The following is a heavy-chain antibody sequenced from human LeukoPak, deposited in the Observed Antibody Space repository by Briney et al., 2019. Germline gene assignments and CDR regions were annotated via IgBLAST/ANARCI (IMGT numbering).Heavy chain of an antibody. CDR2: INPHSGGT. Sequence: ASVKVSCKASGYIFTDYYMRWVRQAPGQGLEWMGWINPHSGGTNYAPKFQGRVTMTRDTSISTASMELSRLRSDDTAVYYCAKDRSSTYYESSVYYYKDPFPFDYWGQGPLVTVSS. V-gene: IGHV1-2*02. CDR1: GYIFTDYY. CDR3: AKDRSSTYYESSVYYYKDPFPFDY. J-gene: IGHJ4*02. D-gene: IGHD3-22*01.